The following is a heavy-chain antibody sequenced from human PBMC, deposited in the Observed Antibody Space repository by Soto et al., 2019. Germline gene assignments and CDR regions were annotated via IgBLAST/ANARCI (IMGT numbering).Heavy chain of an antibody. CDR1: GGSIISYY. CDR3: ARTDSGTYGDHFDY. CDR2: IYYSGST. J-gene: IGHJ4*02. D-gene: IGHD1-26*01. V-gene: IGHV4-59*01. Sequence: SLETLSLTCTVSGGSIISYYWSWIRQPPGKGLEWIGYIYYSGSTNYNPSHKSRVTISVDTSKNQFSLKLSSVTAADTAVYYCARTDSGTYGDHFDYWGQGTLVTVSS.